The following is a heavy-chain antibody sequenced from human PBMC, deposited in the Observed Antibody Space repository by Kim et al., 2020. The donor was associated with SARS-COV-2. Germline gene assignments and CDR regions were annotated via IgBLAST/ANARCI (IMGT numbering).Heavy chain of an antibody. V-gene: IGHV3-15*01. D-gene: IGHD3-3*01. CDR2: IKNKTDGGTT. J-gene: IGHJ6*02. CDR3: TGKGFGGVYDMDV. CDR1: GFTFSNAW. Sequence: GGSLRLSCAASGFTFSNAWMIWVRKAPGKGLEWVGRIKNKTDGGTTDYAAPVKGRFTISRDDSKYTLYLQMNSLKTEDTAVYYCTGKGFGGVYDMDVWGQGTTVTVSS.